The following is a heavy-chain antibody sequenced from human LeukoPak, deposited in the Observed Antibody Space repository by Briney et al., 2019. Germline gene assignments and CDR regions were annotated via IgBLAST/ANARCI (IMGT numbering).Heavy chain of an antibody. Sequence: SETLSLTCAVYGGSFSGYYWSWIRQPPGKGLEWIGEINHSGSTNYNPSLKSRVTISVDTSKNQFSLKLSSVTAADTAVYYCARGLMDYDFWRAYNWFDPWGQGTLVTVSS. D-gene: IGHD3-3*01. CDR3: ARGLMDYDFWRAYNWFDP. CDR2: INHSGST. V-gene: IGHV4-34*09. J-gene: IGHJ5*02. CDR1: GGSFSGYY.